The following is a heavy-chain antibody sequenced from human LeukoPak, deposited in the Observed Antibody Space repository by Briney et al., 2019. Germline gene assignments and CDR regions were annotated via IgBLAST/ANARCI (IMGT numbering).Heavy chain of an antibody. CDR1: GFTFSSYS. CDR2: ISSSSSTI. D-gene: IGHD2-2*01. V-gene: IGHV3-48*01. CDR3: ARDHSYCSSTSCLEVFDY. Sequence: QPGGSLRLSCAASGFTFSSYSMNWVRQAPGKGLEWVSYISSSSSTINYADSVKGRFTISRDNAKNSLYLQMNSLRAEDTAVYYCARDHSYCSSTSCLEVFDYWGQGTLVTVSS. J-gene: IGHJ4*02.